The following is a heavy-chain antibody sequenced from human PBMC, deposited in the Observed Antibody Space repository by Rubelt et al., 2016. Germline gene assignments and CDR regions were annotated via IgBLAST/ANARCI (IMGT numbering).Heavy chain of an antibody. J-gene: IGHJ4*02. V-gene: IGHV3-23*04. Sequence: VQLVESGGGLVQPRGSLRLSCAASGFTFSSSAMSWIRQATGKGLEWVSAISGSGGSTYYADSVDGRFTSSRDNSKCPLYLQMNSLRAEDTAVYYGASSYYYDSSGYYYWGQGTLVTVYS. CDR1: GFTFSSSA. D-gene: IGHD3-22*01. CDR2: ISGSGGST. CDR3: ASSYYYDSSGYYY.